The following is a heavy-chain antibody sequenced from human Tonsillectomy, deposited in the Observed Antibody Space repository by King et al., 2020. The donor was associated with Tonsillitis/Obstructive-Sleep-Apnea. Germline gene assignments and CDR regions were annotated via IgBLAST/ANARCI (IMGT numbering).Heavy chain of an antibody. D-gene: IGHD6-13*01. J-gene: IGHJ5*02. CDR1: GFTFSSYW. Sequence: VQLVESGGGLVQPGGSLRLSCAASGFTFSSYWMSWVRQAPGKGLEWVANIKQDGSEKYYVDSVKGRSTISRDNAKNSLYLQMNSLRAEDTAVYYCARKTAAGTWSPWGQGTLVTVSS. CDR2: IKQDGSEK. CDR3: ARKTAAGTWSP. V-gene: IGHV3-7*01.